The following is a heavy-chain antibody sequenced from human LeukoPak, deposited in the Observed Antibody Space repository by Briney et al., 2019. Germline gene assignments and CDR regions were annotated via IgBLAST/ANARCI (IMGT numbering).Heavy chain of an antibody. V-gene: IGHV3-48*02. CDR2: LGPSSNAI. CDR3: ARAAYSSGPDY. Sequence: GGALRLSCAASGFTFSGYSMNWVRQAPGKGREWVSCLGPSSNAIHYADSVKGRFTISRDNAKNSLYLLMNSLRDEDTAVYYCARAAYSSGPDYWGQGTLVTVSS. CDR1: GFTFSGYS. D-gene: IGHD6-25*01. J-gene: IGHJ4*02.